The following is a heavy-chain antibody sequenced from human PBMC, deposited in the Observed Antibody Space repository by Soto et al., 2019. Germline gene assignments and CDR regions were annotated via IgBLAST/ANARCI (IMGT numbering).Heavy chain of an antibody. Sequence: SVKVSCKASGGTFSSYAISWVRQAPGQGLEWMGGIIPIFGTANYAQKFQGRVMITADESTSTAYMELSSLRSEDTAVYYCARRLSTMLNWFDPWGQGTLVTVSS. V-gene: IGHV1-69*13. D-gene: IGHD3-10*02. J-gene: IGHJ5*02. CDR1: GGTFSSYA. CDR3: ARRLSTMLNWFDP. CDR2: IIPIFGTA.